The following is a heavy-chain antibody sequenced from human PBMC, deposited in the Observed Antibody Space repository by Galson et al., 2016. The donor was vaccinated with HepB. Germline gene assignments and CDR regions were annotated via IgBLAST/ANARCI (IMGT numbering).Heavy chain of an antibody. V-gene: IGHV3-48*01. CDR3: ARGSNYFDYYYYGMYV. D-gene: IGHD4-11*01. Sequence: SLRLSCAVSGFTLKDYNINWVRQAPGKGLEWVSYISSSGRDIQYAGTVKGRFTISRDNSKNTLYLQMNSLRAEDTAVYYCARGSNYFDYYYYGMYVWGQGATVTVS. J-gene: IGHJ6*02. CDR1: GFTLKDYN. CDR2: ISSSGRDI.